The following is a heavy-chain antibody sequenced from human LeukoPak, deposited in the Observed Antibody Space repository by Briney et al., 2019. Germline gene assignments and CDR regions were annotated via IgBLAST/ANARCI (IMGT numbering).Heavy chain of an antibody. CDR1: GFSLSTSGLG. D-gene: IGHD4-23*01. CDR3: ARLQRTFGGHSRYHDS. J-gene: IGHJ5*01. CDR2: IYWDADK. V-gene: IGHV2-5*02. Sequence: QSGPTLVNPTQTVTLTCTYAGFSLSTSGLGVGWIRQPPGMALEWLALIYWDADKRYSPSLRSRLTITKDTSKNQVVLTMTNMEAVDTATYYCARLQRTFGGHSRYHDSWGRGTLVTVSS.